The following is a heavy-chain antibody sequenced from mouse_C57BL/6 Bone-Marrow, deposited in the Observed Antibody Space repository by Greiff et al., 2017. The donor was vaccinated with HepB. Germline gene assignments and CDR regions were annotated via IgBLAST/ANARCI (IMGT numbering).Heavy chain of an antibody. Sequence: VQLKESVAELVRPGASVKLSCTASGFNIKNTYMHWVKQRPEQGLEWIGRIDPANGNTKYAPKFQGKATITADTSSNTAYLQLSSLTSEDTAIYYCAPYYGSSYGFAYWGQGTLVTVSA. CDR1: GFNIKNTY. CDR3: APYYGSSYGFAY. D-gene: IGHD1-1*01. CDR2: IDPANGNT. J-gene: IGHJ3*01. V-gene: IGHV14-3*01.